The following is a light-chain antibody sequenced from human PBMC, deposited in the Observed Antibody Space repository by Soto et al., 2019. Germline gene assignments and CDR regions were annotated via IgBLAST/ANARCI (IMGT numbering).Light chain of an antibody. CDR2: DVS. CDR1: SSDIGYYNY. J-gene: IGLJ2*01. CDR3: ASYTTSATGV. V-gene: IGLV2-14*03. Sequence: QSALTQPASVSGSPGQSLTISCTGTSSDIGYYNYVSWYQHHPGKAPKLMIYDVSYRPSGVSNRFSGSKSGNTASLTISGLQAEDEADYYCASYTTSATGVFGGGTKVTVL.